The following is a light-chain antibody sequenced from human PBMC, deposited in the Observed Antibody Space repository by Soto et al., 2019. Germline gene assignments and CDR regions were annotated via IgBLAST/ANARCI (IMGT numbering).Light chain of an antibody. V-gene: IGLV2-8*01. Sequence: QSALTQPPSASGSPGQSVTISCTGTSSDVGNYDSVSWYQHHPGKAPQAVIYEVNKRPSGVPDRFSGSKSGNTASLTVSGLQAEDEGDYYCSSYAGSNNLFGGGTKLTVL. CDR3: SSYAGSNNL. J-gene: IGLJ2*01. CDR1: SSDVGNYDS. CDR2: EVN.